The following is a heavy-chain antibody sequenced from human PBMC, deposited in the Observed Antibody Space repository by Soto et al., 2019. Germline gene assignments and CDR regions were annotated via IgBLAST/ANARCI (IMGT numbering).Heavy chain of an antibody. Sequence: AASVKVSCKASGGTFSSYAISWVRQAPGQGLEWMGGIIPIFGTANYAQKFQGRVTITADESTSTAYMELSSLRSEDTAVYYCARAYCTNGVCYTPRGYYYYGMDVWGQGTTVTVSS. V-gene: IGHV1-69*13. CDR1: GGTFSSYA. J-gene: IGHJ6*02. CDR3: ARAYCTNGVCYTPRGYYYYGMDV. D-gene: IGHD2-8*01. CDR2: IIPIFGTA.